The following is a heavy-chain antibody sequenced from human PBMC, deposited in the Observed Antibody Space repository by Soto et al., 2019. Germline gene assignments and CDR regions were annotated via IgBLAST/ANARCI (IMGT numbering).Heavy chain of an antibody. CDR3: AKPRDYCSGGSCIQAAFDI. J-gene: IGHJ3*02. Sequence: PGGSLRLSCAASGFTFSSYAMSWVRQAPGKGLEWVSAISGSGGSTYYADSVKGRFTISRDNSKNTLYLQMNSLRAEDTAVYYCAKPRDYCSGGSCIQAAFDIWGQGTMVTVAS. V-gene: IGHV3-23*01. CDR1: GFTFSSYA. D-gene: IGHD2-15*01. CDR2: ISGSGGST.